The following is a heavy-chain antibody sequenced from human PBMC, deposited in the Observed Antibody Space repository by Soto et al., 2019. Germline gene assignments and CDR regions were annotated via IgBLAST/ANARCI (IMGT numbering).Heavy chain of an antibody. Sequence: QVQLQESGPELVKPSGTLSLSCVVSSGSISSTNWWSWVRQPPGRGLEWSGAIYHSGSINYNPSLRSRVTTSVDKSKNQFALNLISVTAADTAVYFCVKEGSGWSYLDHWGQGILVTVSS. CDR3: VKEGSGWSYLDH. CDR1: SGSISSTNW. V-gene: IGHV4-4*02. CDR2: IYHSGSI. D-gene: IGHD6-19*01. J-gene: IGHJ4*02.